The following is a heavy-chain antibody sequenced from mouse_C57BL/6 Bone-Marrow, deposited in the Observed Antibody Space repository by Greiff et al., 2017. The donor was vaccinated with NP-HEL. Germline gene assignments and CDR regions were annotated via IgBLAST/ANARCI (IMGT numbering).Heavy chain of an antibody. V-gene: IGHV5-4*03. CDR1: GFTFSSYA. CDR2: ISDGGSYT. CDR3: AYPTGAFAY. J-gene: IGHJ3*01. D-gene: IGHD4-1*01. Sequence: EVMLVESGGGLVKPGGSLKLSCAASGFTFSSYAMSWVRQTPEKRLEWVATISDGGSYTYYPDNVKGRFTISRDNAKNNLYLQMSHLKSEDTAMYYCAYPTGAFAYWGQGTPVTVSA.